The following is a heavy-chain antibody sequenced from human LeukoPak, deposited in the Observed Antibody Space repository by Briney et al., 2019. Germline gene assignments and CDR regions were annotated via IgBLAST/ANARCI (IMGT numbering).Heavy chain of an antibody. V-gene: IGHV3-21*01. Sequence: GSLRLSCAASGFTFSSYSMNWVRQAPGKGLEWVSSISSSSSYIYYADSVKGRFTISRDNAKNSLYLQMNSLRAEDTAVYYCARADSSGRGAFDIWGQGTMVTVSS. J-gene: IGHJ3*02. CDR2: ISSSSSYI. CDR1: GFTFSSYS. D-gene: IGHD6-25*01. CDR3: ARADSSGRGAFDI.